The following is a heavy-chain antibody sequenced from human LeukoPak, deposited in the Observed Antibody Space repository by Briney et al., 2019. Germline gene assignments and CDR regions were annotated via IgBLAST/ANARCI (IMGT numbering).Heavy chain of an antibody. CDR1: GGSISGYY. CDR2: NYISGST. J-gene: IGHJ4*02. V-gene: IGHV4-4*07. Sequence: ASETLSLTCTVSGGSISGYYWSWIRQPAGKGLEWIGRNYISGSTNYNPSLKSRVTMSVDTSKNQFSLKLSSVTAADTAVYYCAKDLRPYCSGGSCYGFDYWGQGTLVTVSS. CDR3: AKDLRPYCSGGSCYGFDY. D-gene: IGHD2-15*01.